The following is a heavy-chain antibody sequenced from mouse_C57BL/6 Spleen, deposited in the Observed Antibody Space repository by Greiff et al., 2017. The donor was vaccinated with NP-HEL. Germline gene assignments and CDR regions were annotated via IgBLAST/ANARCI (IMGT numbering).Heavy chain of an antibody. Sequence: QVQLQQPGTELVKPGASVKLSCKASGYTFTSYWMHWVKQRPGQGLEWIGNINPSNGGTNYNEKVKSKATLTVDKSSSTAYMQLSSLTSEDSAVYYCARFRGSYYAMDYWGQGTSVTVSS. D-gene: IGHD3-3*01. CDR3: ARFRGSYYAMDY. V-gene: IGHV1-53*01. J-gene: IGHJ4*01. CDR2: INPSNGGT. CDR1: GYTFTSYW.